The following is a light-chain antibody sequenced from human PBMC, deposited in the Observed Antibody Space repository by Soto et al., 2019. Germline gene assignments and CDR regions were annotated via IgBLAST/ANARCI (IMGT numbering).Light chain of an antibody. V-gene: IGKV3-20*01. Sequence: IVMTQSPATLSVSPGEPATLSCRASQSVSSSYLAWYQQKPGQAPRLLIYGASSRATGIPDRFSGSGSGTDFTLTISRLEPEDFAVYYCQQYGSSPWTFGQGTKVDIK. CDR3: QQYGSSPWT. CDR1: QSVSSSY. CDR2: GAS. J-gene: IGKJ1*01.